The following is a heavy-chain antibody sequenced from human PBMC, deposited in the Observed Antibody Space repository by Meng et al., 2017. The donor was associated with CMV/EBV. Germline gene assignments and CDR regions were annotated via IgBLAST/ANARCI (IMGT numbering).Heavy chain of an antibody. J-gene: IGHJ6*02. D-gene: IGHD3-3*01. V-gene: IGHV1-18*01. CDR3: ARGAPIFGVVIAWRGYYGMDV. CDR2: ISAYNGNT. Sequence: GGSLRLSCKASGYTFTSYGISWVRQAPGQGLEWMGWISAYNGNTNYAQKLQGRVTMTTDTSTSTAYMELRSLRSDDTAVYYCARGAPIFGVVIAWRGYYGMDVWGQGTTVTVSS. CDR1: GYTFTSYG.